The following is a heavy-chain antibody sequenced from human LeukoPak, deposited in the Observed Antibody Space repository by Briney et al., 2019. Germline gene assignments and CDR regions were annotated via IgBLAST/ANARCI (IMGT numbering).Heavy chain of an antibody. CDR3: ARHPVNYYNSGSILAYFDY. CDR2: IYYSGST. CDR1: GGSISSSSYY. D-gene: IGHD3-10*01. Sequence: SETLSLTCIVSGGSISSSSYYWGWIRQPPGKGLEWIGSIYYSGSTYYNPSLKSRVTISVDTSKNQFSLKLSSVTAADTAVYYWARHPVNYYNSGSILAYFDYWGQGTLVTVSS. V-gene: IGHV4-39*01. J-gene: IGHJ4*02.